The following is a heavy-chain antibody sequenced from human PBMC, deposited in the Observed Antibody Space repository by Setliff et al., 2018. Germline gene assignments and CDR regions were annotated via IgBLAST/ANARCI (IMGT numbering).Heavy chain of an antibody. CDR1: GFTFSSYS. V-gene: IGHV3-48*01. CDR2: ISSSSSTI. CDR3: ARDPGWRTLFYYYYYMDV. D-gene: IGHD3-3*01. J-gene: IGHJ6*03. Sequence: GGSLRLSCAASGFTFSSYSMNWVRQAPGKGLEWVSYISSSSSTIYYADSVEGRFTISRDNAKNSLYLQMNSLRAEDTAVYYCARDPGWRTLFYYYYYMDVWGKGTTVTVSS.